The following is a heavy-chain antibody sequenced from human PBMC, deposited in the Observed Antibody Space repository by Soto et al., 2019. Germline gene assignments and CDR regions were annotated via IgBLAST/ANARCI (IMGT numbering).Heavy chain of an antibody. CDR2: ISAYNGNT. CDR1: GYTFTSYG. Sequence: ASVKVSCKASGYTFTSYGISWVRQAPGQGLEWVGWISAYNGNTNYAQKLQGRVTMTIDTSTSTAYMELRSLRSDDTAVYYCAREGIAVAGTSGYYYYGMDVWGQGTTVTVSS. J-gene: IGHJ6*02. D-gene: IGHD6-19*01. V-gene: IGHV1-18*01. CDR3: AREGIAVAGTSGYYYYGMDV.